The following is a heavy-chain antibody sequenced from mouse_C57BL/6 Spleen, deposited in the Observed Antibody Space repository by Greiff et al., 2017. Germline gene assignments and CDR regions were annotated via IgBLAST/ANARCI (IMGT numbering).Heavy chain of an antibody. J-gene: IGHJ4*01. CDR2: IYPGDGDT. CDR1: GYAFSSYW. V-gene: IGHV1-80*01. D-gene: IGHD1-1*01. Sequence: QVQLQQSGAELVKPGASVKISCKASGYAFSSYWMNWVKQRPGKGLEWIGQIYPGDGDTNYNGKFKGKTTLTADKSSSTAYMQLSSLTSEDSAVYFCARDFTTVPHYYAMDYWGQGTSVTVSS. CDR3: ARDFTTVPHYYAMDY.